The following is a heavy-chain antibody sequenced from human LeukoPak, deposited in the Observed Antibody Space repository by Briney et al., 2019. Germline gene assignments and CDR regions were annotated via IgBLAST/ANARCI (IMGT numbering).Heavy chain of an antibody. D-gene: IGHD6-19*01. CDR2: ISYDGTNE. CDR3: ARDRIAVAGMGAFQH. Sequence: LGGSLRLSCAASRFTFSSYAMHWVRQAPGKGLEWVAAISYDGTNEYHADSVKGRFTISRDNSKNTLYLQMNSLRAEDTAIYYCARDRIAVAGMGAFQHWGQGTLVTVSS. J-gene: IGHJ1*01. CDR1: RFTFSSYA. V-gene: IGHV3-30*04.